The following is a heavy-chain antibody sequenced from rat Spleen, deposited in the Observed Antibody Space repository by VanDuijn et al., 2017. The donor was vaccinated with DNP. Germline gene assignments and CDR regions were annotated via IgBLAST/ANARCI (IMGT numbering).Heavy chain of an antibody. V-gene: IGHV3-1*01. CDR3: ARVWLLRTYVMDA. CDR1: GYSITSNY. CDR2: ISYSGTT. Sequence: EVQLQESGPGLVKPSQSLSLTCSVTGYSITSNYWGWIRKFPGNKMEWIGHISYSGTTSHNPSLKSRISVTRDTSKNQFFLQLNSVTTEDTATYYCARVWLLRTYVMDAWGQGASVTVSS. J-gene: IGHJ4*01. D-gene: IGHD1-12*03.